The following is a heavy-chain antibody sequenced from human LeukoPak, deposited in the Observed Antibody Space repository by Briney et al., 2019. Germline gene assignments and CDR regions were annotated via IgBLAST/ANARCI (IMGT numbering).Heavy chain of an antibody. V-gene: IGHV3-7*05. CDR3: ARDGGGDIVVAFAFDI. J-gene: IGHJ3*02. Sequence: PGGSLRLSCAASGFTFSTYEMNWVRQAPGKGLEWVAHINQDGSEKYYVDSVKGRFTISRDNAKNSLYLQMNSLRAEDTAVYYCARDGGGDIVVAFAFDIWGQGTMVTVSS. CDR2: INQDGSEK. CDR1: GFTFSTYE. D-gene: IGHD2-15*01.